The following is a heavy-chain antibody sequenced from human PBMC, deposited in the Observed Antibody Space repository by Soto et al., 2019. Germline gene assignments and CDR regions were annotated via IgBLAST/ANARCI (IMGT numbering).Heavy chain of an antibody. V-gene: IGHV3-11*01. CDR1: GFSFSDSY. CDR2: INGSGRSI. J-gene: IGHJ3*02. CDR3: ASSLQILKIGLRTFDI. D-gene: IGHD3-10*01. Sequence: QVQLVESGGGLVRPGGSLRLSCAASGFSFSDSYMTWIHQAPGKGLEWVSYINGSGRSIYYADSVKGRFTISRDNAKNSCFLQMHSLRAEDTAVYYCASSLQILKIGLRTFDIWGQGTMVTVP.